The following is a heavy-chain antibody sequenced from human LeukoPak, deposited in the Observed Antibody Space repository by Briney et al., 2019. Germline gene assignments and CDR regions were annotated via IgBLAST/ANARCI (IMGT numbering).Heavy chain of an antibody. V-gene: IGHV1-69*04. Sequence: SVKVTCKASGGTFSSYAISWVRQAPGQGLEWMGRIIPILGIANYAQKFQGRVTITADKSTSTAYMELSSLRSEDTAVYYCARDQESAAAGREDFDYWGQGTLVTVSS. J-gene: IGHJ4*02. CDR1: GGTFSSYA. CDR3: ARDQESAAAGREDFDY. CDR2: IIPILGIA. D-gene: IGHD6-13*01.